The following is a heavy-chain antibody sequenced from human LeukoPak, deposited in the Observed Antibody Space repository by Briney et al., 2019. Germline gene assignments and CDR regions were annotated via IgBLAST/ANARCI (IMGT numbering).Heavy chain of an antibody. J-gene: IGHJ3*02. CDR3: ARDRESCGGDCYSSSDAFDI. V-gene: IGHV3-20*04. CDR1: GFTFDDYG. Sequence: GGSLRLSCAASGFTFDDYGMSWVRQAPGKGLEWVSDINWNGGSTGYADSVKGRFTISRDNAKDSLYLQMNSLRAEDTALYYCARDRESCGGDCYSSSDAFDIWGQGTMVTVSS. CDR2: INWNGGST. D-gene: IGHD2-21*02.